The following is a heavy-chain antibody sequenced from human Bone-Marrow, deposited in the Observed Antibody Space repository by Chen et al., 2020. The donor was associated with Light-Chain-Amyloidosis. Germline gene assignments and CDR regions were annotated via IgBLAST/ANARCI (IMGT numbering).Heavy chain of an antibody. CDR2: IYPDDSDA. CDR3: ARRRDGYNFDY. CDR1: GYTFPNYW. Sequence: EVQLEQSGPEVKKPGESLKISCKGSGYTFPNYWIGWVRQMPGKGLEWMGFIYPDDSDARYRPSFEGQVTISADKSITTAYLQWRSLKASDTAMYYCARRRDGYNFDYWGQGTLVTVSS. V-gene: IGHV5-51*01. D-gene: IGHD5-12*01. J-gene: IGHJ4*02.